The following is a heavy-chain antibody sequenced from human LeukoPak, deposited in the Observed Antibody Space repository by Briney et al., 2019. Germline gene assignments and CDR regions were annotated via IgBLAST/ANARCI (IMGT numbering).Heavy chain of an antibody. Sequence: ASVKVSCKASGYTFTGYYMHWVRQAPGQGREWMGWINPNSGGTNYAQKFQGRVTMTRDTSISTAYMELSRLRSDDTAVYYCARAAAVRWANPNDMGYWGQGTLVTVSS. CDR1: GYTFTGYY. J-gene: IGHJ4*02. CDR2: INPNSGGT. D-gene: IGHD6-13*01. V-gene: IGHV1-2*02. CDR3: ARAAAVRWANPNDMGY.